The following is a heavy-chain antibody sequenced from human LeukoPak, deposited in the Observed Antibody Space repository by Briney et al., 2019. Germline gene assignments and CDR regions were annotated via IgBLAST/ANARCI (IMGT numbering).Heavy chain of an antibody. J-gene: IGHJ4*02. CDR2: IIPIFGTA. V-gene: IGHV1-69*05. CDR1: GGTLSSYA. CDR3: ASPKDAIEIFGVVINPAAFDY. Sequence: SVKVSCKASGGTLSSYAISWVRQAPGQGLEWMGGIIPIFGTANYAQKFQGRVTITTDESTSTAYMELSSLRSEDTAVYYCASPKDAIEIFGVVINPAAFDYWGQGTLVTVSS. D-gene: IGHD3-3*01.